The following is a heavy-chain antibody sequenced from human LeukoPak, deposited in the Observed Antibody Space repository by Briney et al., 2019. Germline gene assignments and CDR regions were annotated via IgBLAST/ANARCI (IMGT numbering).Heavy chain of an antibody. CDR3: ARGSSGSYFSWFDP. J-gene: IGHJ5*02. CDR1: GGSFSGYY. D-gene: IGHD1-26*01. Sequence: SETLSLTXAVYGGSFSGYYWSWIRQPPGKGLEWIGEINHSGSTNYNPSLKSRVTISVDTSKNQFSLKLSSVTAAHTAVYYCARGSSGSYFSWFDPWGQGTQVTVSS. V-gene: IGHV4-34*01. CDR2: INHSGST.